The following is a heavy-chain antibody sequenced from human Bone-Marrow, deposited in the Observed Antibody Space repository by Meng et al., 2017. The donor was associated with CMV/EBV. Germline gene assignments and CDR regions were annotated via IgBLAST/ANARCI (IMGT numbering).Heavy chain of an antibody. CDR2: IYHTGRT. CDR3: ARVGDWGSYLEF. V-gene: IGHV4/OR15-8*01. CDR1: GFTFSKVW. Sequence: ESLKISCAASGFTFSKVWMSWVRKAPGEGLEWIGEIYHTGRTNYNPSLESRLTMSVDKSKNEFSLTVTSLTAADTAVYFCARVGDWGSYLEFWGQGVLVTASS. D-gene: IGHD3-16*02. J-gene: IGHJ4*02.